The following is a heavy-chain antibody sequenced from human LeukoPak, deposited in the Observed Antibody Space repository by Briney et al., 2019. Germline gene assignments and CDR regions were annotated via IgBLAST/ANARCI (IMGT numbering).Heavy chain of an antibody. CDR2: IYRGDST. J-gene: IGHJ4*02. CDR1: GFTVSSYY. Sequence: QPGGSLRLSCAASGFTVSSYYMNWVRQAPGKGLEWVSVIYRGDSTYYADSVKGRFTNSRDNSKNTLYLQMNSPGAEDTAVYYCAREGHQLPYFDYWGQGTLVTVSS. CDR3: AREGHQLPYFDY. D-gene: IGHD2-2*01. V-gene: IGHV3-53*01.